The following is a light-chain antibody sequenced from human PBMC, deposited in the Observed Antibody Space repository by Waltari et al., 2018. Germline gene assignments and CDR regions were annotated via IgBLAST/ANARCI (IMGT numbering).Light chain of an antibody. J-gene: IGLJ2*01. CDR3: AAWDDSLNGQVV. Sequence: QSVLTQPPSASGTPGQRVTISCSGSRSNIGSTTINWYQQLPGTAPKLLIHSNNQRPPGVPDRFSGSKSGTSASLAISGLQSEDEADYYCAAWDDSLNGQVVFGGGTKLTVL. V-gene: IGLV1-44*01. CDR1: RSNIGSTT. CDR2: SNN.